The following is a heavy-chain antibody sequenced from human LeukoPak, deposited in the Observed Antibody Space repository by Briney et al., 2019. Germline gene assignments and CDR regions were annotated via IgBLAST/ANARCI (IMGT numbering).Heavy chain of an antibody. Sequence: PGGSLRLSCAASGFTVSSNYMGWVRQAPGKGLEWVAVISYDGSNKYYADSVKGRFTTSRDNSKNTLYLQMNSLRAEDTAVYYCAKTRGGSGWYLFDPWGQGTLVTVSS. CDR3: AKTRGGSGWYLFDP. V-gene: IGHV3-30*18. CDR1: GFTVSSNY. CDR2: ISYDGSNK. J-gene: IGHJ5*02. D-gene: IGHD6-19*01.